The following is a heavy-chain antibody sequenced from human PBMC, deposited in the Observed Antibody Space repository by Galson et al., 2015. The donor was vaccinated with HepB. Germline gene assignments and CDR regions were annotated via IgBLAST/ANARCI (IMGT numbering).Heavy chain of an antibody. CDR3: ARHEYSSDPSRAFDL. CDR1: GYRFTNYW. V-gene: IGHV5-51*01. CDR2: IFPSDSDT. J-gene: IGHJ3*01. D-gene: IGHD5-12*01. Sequence: QSGAEVKKPGESLKISCMTSGYRFTNYWIGWVRQMPGKGLEWMGIIFPSDSDTRYSPSFQGQVTISADKSISTAYLRWSSLKASDTAMYYCARHEYSSDPSRAFDLWGQGTMVTVSS.